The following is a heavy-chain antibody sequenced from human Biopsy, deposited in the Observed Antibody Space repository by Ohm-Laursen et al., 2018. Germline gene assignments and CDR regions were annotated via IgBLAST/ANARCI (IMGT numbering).Heavy chain of an antibody. D-gene: IGHD2/OR15-2a*01. CDR1: GGSISSDY. J-gene: IGHJ6*02. Sequence: SDTLSLTCTVSGGSISSDYWSWIRQTPGKGLEWIGYIYYSGSTNYNPPLKSRVTISVDTSKNQFSLRLNSVTAADTAVYYCARATNSTGWPYYYFYGMDVWGQGTTVTVSS. CDR2: IYYSGST. CDR3: ARATNSTGWPYYYFYGMDV. V-gene: IGHV4-59*07.